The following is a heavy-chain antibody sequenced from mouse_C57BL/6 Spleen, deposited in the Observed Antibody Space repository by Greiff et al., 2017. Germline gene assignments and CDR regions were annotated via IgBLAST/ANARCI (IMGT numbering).Heavy chain of an antibody. CDR3: ARLGILAYSFAY. Sequence: VQLQQPGAELVMPGASVKLSCKASGYTFTSYWMPWVKQRPGQGLEWIGEIDPSDSYTNYNQKFKGKSTLTVDKSSSTAYMQLSSLTSEDSAVYYCARLGILAYSFAYWGQGTLVTVSA. V-gene: IGHV1-69*01. J-gene: IGHJ3*01. CDR2: IDPSDSYT. CDR1: GYTFTSYW. D-gene: IGHD2-10*01.